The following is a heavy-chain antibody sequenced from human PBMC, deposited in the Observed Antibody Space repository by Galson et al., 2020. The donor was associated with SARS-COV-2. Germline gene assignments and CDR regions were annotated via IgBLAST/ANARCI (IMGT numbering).Heavy chain of an antibody. Sequence: GGSLRLSCTASGFTFSSFYMTWVRQAPGGGLEWVANVKGDGSQKSYVDSVKGRFTISRDNSKNSVFLQLDSLRTEDTAVYYCARGYYVWGTYRYFDHWGQGTLVSVSS. D-gene: IGHD3-16*02. J-gene: IGHJ4*02. CDR1: GFTFSSFY. V-gene: IGHV3-7*04. CDR2: VKGDGSQK. CDR3: ARGYYVWGTYRYFDH.